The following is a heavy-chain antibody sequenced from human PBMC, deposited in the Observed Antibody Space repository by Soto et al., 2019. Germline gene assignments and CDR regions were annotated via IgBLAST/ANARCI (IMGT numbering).Heavy chain of an antibody. CDR2: ISSSSSYI. CDR3: ARDRRGDFWSGYDAFDI. J-gene: IGHJ3*02. V-gene: IGHV3-21*01. CDR1: GFTFSSYS. D-gene: IGHD3-3*01. Sequence: GGSLRLSCAASGFTFSSYSMNWVRQAPGKGLEWVSSISSSSSYIYYADSVKGRFTISRDNAKNSLYLQMNSLRAEDTAVYYCARDRRGDFWSGYDAFDIWGQGTMVTVSS.